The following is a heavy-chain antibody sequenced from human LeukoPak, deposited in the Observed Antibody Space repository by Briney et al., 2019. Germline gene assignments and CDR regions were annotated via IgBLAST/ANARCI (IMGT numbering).Heavy chain of an antibody. CDR1: GGSISSYY. D-gene: IGHD2-2*01. Sequence: SETLSLTCTVSGGSISSYYWSWIQQPPGKGLEWIGYIYYSGSTNYNPSLKSRVTISVDTSKNQFSLKLSSVTAADTAVYYCARRGYCSGTSCYSFDFWGQGTLVTVSS. J-gene: IGHJ4*02. CDR2: IYYSGST. CDR3: ARRGYCSGTSCYSFDF. V-gene: IGHV4-59*08.